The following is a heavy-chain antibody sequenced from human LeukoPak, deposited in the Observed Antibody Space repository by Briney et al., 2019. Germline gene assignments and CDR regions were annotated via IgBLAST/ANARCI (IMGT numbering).Heavy chain of an antibody. J-gene: IGHJ3*02. CDR2: ISSSGSFI. D-gene: IGHD2-2*01. CDR3: ARDLRYCSSASCSENGTFDI. V-gene: IGHV3-21*01. CDR1: GFTFSSYS. Sequence: GGSLRLSCAASGFTFSSYSMNWVRQAPGEGLEWVSSISSSGSFIYYADSVKGRFTISRDNARNSLFLQMNSLRAEDTAVYYCARDLRYCSSASCSENGTFDIWGQGTMVTVSS.